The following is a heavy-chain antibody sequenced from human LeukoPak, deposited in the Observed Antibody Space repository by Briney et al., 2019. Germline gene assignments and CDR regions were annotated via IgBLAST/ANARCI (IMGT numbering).Heavy chain of an antibody. D-gene: IGHD3-10*01. Sequence: GGSLRLSCAASGFTDSTNYLSWVRQAPGKGLEWVSVVYSGGTTYHADSVKGRFTISRDNSKNTMYLQMNSLRADGTAVYYCARESVVRGVINGMDVWGQGTMVTVSS. CDR1: GFTDSTNY. J-gene: IGHJ6*02. CDR2: VYSGGTT. CDR3: ARESVVRGVINGMDV. V-gene: IGHV3-66*01.